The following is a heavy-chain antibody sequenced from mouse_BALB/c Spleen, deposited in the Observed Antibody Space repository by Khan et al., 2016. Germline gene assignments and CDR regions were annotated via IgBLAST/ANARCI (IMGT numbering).Heavy chain of an antibody. J-gene: IGHJ2*01. CDR2: INPDSSTI. CDR1: GFDFSRYW. D-gene: IGHD4-1*01. Sequence: EVKLLESGGGLVQPGGSLKLSCTTSGFDFSRYWMSWVRQAPGSGLEWIGEINPDSSTINYTPSLKDKFIISRDNAKNTLYLQMSKVRAEDTALYYCPRNWDVGFDYWGQGTTLTVSS. V-gene: IGHV4-1*02. CDR3: PRNWDVGFDY.